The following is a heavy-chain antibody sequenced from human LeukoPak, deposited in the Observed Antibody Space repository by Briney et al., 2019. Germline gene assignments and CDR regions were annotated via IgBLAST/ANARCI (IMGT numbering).Heavy chain of an antibody. Sequence: GGSLRLSCAASGFTFNNAWMNRVRQAPGKGLEWVGRIKSKNVGGTTDYAAPVKGRFTISRDGSKNTVYLQMNSLKIEDTAVYYCTSHAAFDPWGQGTLVTVSS. V-gene: IGHV3-15*01. J-gene: IGHJ5*02. CDR2: IKSKNVGGTT. CDR3: TSHAAFDP. CDR1: GFTFNNAW.